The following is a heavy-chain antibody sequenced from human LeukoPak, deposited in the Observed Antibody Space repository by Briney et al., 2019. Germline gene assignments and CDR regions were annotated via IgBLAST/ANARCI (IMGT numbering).Heavy chain of an antibody. CDR3: ARDRSPGGIAAAGTFRNYYYYGMDV. J-gene: IGHJ6*02. CDR2: IYYSGST. CDR1: GGSISSYY. Sequence: SETLSLTCTVSGGSISSYYWSWIRQPPGKGLEWIGYIYYSGSTNYNPSLKSRVTISVDTSKNQFSLKLSSVTAADTAVYHCARDRSPGGIAAAGTFRNYYYYGMDVWGQGTTVTVSS. D-gene: IGHD6-13*01. V-gene: IGHV4-59*01.